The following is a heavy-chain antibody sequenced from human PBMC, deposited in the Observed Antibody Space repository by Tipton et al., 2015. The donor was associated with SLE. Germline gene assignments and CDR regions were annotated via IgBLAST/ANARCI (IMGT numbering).Heavy chain of an antibody. D-gene: IGHD3-10*01. J-gene: IGHJ6*02. CDR2: IYYSGST. CDR3: AREETSHFGYYYGMDV. Sequence: TLSLTCTVSGGSISSHYWSWIRQPPGKGLEWIGYIYYSGSTNYNPSLKSRVTISVDTSKNQFSLKLSSVTAADTAVYYCAREETSHFGYYYGMDVWGQGTTVTVSS. CDR1: GGSISSHY. V-gene: IGHV4-59*11.